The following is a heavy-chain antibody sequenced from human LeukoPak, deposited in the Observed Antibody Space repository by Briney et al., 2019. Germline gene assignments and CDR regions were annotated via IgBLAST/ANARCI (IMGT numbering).Heavy chain of an antibody. CDR1: GFTFSSYA. J-gene: IGHJ6*02. V-gene: IGHV3-30*04. D-gene: IGHD3/OR15-3a*01. CDR3: AREGLTSSYGMDV. CDR2: ISYDGSNR. Sequence: GRSLRLSCAASGFTFSSYAMHWVRQAPGKGLEWVAVISYDGSNRYYADSVKGRFTISRDNSKNTLYLQMDSLRAEDTAVYYCAREGLTSSYGMDVWGQGTTVTVSS.